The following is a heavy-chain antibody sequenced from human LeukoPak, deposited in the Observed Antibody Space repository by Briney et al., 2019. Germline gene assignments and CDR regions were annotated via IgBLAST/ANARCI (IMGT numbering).Heavy chain of an antibody. Sequence: SETLSLTCTVSGGSISSSSYYWAWIRQPPGKGLEWVGSINYSGSHYYNPSLKSRVTISVDTSKNQFSLKVSSVTAADTAVYYCARVLEEVHDYWGQGTLVTVSS. D-gene: IGHD1-1*01. CDR1: GGSISSSSYY. V-gene: IGHV4-39*07. CDR3: ARVLEEVHDY. CDR2: INYSGSH. J-gene: IGHJ4*02.